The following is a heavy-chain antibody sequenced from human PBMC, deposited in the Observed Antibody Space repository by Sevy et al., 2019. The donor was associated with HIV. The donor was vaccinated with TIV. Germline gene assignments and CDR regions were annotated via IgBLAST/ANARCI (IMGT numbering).Heavy chain of an antibody. V-gene: IGHV1-69*13. CDR3: ARGNHDIVVVPAAIMNKDWFDP. J-gene: IGHJ5*02. Sequence: ASVKVSCKASGGTFSSYAISWVRQAPGQGLEWMGGIIPIFGTANYTQKFQGRVTITADQSTRTAYMELSSLRSEDTAVYYCARGNHDIVVVPAAIMNKDWFDPWGQGTLVTVSS. CDR1: GGTFSSYA. D-gene: IGHD2-2*02. CDR2: IIPIFGTA.